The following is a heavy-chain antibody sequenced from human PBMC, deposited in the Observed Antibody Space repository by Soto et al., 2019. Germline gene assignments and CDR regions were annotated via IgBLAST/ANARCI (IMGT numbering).Heavy chain of an antibody. D-gene: IGHD2-2*01. CDR1: GFIFSGSA. V-gene: IGHV3-30-3*01. CDR3: ARDQNIVLVPAANFDY. CDR2: ISYDGSNK. Sequence: GGSLRLSCAASGFIFSGSAMHWVRQAPGKGLEWVAVISYDGSNKYYADSVKGRFTISRDNSKNTLYLQMNRLRAEDTAVYYCARDQNIVLVPAANFDYWGQGTLVTVSS. J-gene: IGHJ4*02.